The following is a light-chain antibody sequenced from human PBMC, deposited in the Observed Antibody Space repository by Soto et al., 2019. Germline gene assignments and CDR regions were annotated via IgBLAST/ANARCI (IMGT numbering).Light chain of an antibody. CDR1: ETVATN. CDR2: GAS. Sequence: LVMPQSPATLSVSPGERATLSCRASETVATNLAWYQQKPGQAPRLLISGASTRAAGISDRFRGSGSGTEFTLTISSLRSEDSAIYYCQQYFEWPPMTFGQGSKVDIK. CDR3: QQYFEWPPMT. V-gene: IGKV3-15*01. J-gene: IGKJ1*01.